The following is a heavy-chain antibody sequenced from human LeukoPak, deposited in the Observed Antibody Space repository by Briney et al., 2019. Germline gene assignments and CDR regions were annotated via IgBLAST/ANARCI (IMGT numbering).Heavy chain of an antibody. CDR1: GFTFSRYA. D-gene: IGHD2-21*01. J-gene: IGHJ4*02. CDR3: ANIHVSAG. Sequence: GGSLRLSCAASGFTFSRYAMYWVRQAPGKGLEWVSAIGISDDTYYADSVKGRFTISRDNSQSKVYLQMDSLRAEDTALYFCANIHVSAGWGQGTQVIVSS. CDR2: IGISDDT. V-gene: IGHV3-23*01.